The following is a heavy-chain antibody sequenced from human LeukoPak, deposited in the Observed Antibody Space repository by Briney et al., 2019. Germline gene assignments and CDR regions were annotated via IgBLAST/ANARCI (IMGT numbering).Heavy chain of an antibody. D-gene: IGHD6-19*01. Sequence: GGSLRLSCAASGFTFSSYGMHWVRQAPGKGLEWVAFIRYDGSNKYYADSVKGRFTISRDNSKNTLYLQMNSLRAEDTAVYYCAKDRSPIAVAGLGEYWGQGTLVTVSS. CDR3: AKDRSPIAVAGLGEY. V-gene: IGHV3-30*02. CDR1: GFTFSSYG. J-gene: IGHJ4*02. CDR2: IRYDGSNK.